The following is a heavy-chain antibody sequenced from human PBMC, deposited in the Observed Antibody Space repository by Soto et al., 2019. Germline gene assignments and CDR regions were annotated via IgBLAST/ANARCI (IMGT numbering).Heavy chain of an antibody. Sequence: SETLSLTCTVSGGSIISSYWSWILQPPWKGLEWIGYIYYSGSTNYNPSLKSRVTISVDTSKNQFSLKLSSVTAADTAVYYCARRAVADYYFDYWGQGTLVTVSS. V-gene: IGHV4-59*08. D-gene: IGHD6-19*01. CDR2: IYYSGST. CDR1: GGSIISSY. J-gene: IGHJ4*02. CDR3: ARRAVADYYFDY.